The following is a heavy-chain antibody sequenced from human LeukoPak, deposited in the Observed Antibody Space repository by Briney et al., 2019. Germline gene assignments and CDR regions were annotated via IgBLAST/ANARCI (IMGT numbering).Heavy chain of an antibody. J-gene: IGHJ4*02. CDR3: ARVRGLVAAGHYFDY. V-gene: IGHV3-48*01. CDR1: GFIFNTFS. Sequence: GGSLRLSYAASGFIFNTFSMNWVRQAPGKGLEWISYISSSGNTIYYADSVKGRFTISRDNAKNSLYLQMNSLRADDTALYYCARVRGLVAAGHYFDYWGQGTLVTISS. D-gene: IGHD6-13*01. CDR2: ISSSGNTI.